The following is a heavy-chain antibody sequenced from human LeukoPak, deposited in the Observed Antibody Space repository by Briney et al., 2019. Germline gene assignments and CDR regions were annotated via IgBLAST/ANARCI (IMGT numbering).Heavy chain of an antibody. V-gene: IGHV4-4*07. CDR1: GGSISSYY. Sequence: SETLSLTCTVSGGSISSYYWSWIRQPAGKGLEWIGRIYTSGSTNYNPSLKSRDTMSVDTSKNQFSLKLSSVTAADTAVYYCAREFAPYYYDSSGYWAHAFDIWGQGTMVTVSS. CDR2: IYTSGST. CDR3: AREFAPYYYDSSGYWAHAFDI. D-gene: IGHD3-22*01. J-gene: IGHJ3*02.